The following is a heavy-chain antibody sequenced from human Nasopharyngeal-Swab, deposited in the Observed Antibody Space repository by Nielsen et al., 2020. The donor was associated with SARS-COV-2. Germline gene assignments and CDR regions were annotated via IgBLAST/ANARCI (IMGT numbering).Heavy chain of an antibody. Sequence: GGSLRLSCAASGFTFSSYAMHWVRQAPGKGLEWVAVISYDGSNKYYADSVKGRFTISRDNSKNTLYLQMNSLRTEDTAVYYCAKVGEWSDTVYFDYWGQGTLVTVSS. V-gene: IGHV3-30*04. J-gene: IGHJ4*02. CDR2: ISYDGSNK. D-gene: IGHD3-10*01. CDR1: GFTFSSYA. CDR3: AKVGEWSDTVYFDY.